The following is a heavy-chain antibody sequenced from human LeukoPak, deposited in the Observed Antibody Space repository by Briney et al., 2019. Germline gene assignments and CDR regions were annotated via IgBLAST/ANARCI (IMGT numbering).Heavy chain of an antibody. V-gene: IGHV5-51*01. Sequence: GESLKIFCKGSGYTFTTFWIGWVRQMPGKGLEWMGIIYPGDSDPRYSPSFQGQVTISADKSISTAYLQWSSLKASDSAMYYCVRHGLGSSWFVFDYWGQGTLVTVSS. J-gene: IGHJ4*02. D-gene: IGHD6-13*01. CDR3: VRHGLGSSWFVFDY. CDR1: GYTFTTFW. CDR2: IYPGDSDP.